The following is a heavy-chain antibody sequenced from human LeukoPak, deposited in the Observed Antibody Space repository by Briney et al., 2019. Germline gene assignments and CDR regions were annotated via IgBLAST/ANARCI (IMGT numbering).Heavy chain of an antibody. J-gene: IGHJ4*02. D-gene: IGHD3-22*01. Sequence: GGSLRLSCAASAFPASSNYISWVRQAPGKGLEWVSVIYSGGSTYYADSVKGRFTISRDNSKNTLYLQMISLRAEDAAVCYCARVRSGYYLTFDSWGQGTLVTVSS. CDR1: AFPASSNY. V-gene: IGHV3-53*01. CDR2: IYSGGST. CDR3: ARVRSGYYLTFDS.